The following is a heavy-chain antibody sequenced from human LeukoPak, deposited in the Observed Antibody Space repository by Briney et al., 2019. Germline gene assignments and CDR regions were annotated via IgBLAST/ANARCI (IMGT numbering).Heavy chain of an antibody. CDR2: VHYSGSS. V-gene: IGHV4-59*01. CDR1: GGSISSYY. D-gene: IGHD2-15*01. CDR3: AKWSESGHAFDI. Sequence: SETLSLTCTVSGGSISSYYWSWIRQPPGKGLEWIGYVHYSGSSNYNPSLKSRVTMSVDTSKNQFSLNLNSVTAADTAVYYCAKWSESGHAFDIWGQGTMVTVSS. J-gene: IGHJ3*02.